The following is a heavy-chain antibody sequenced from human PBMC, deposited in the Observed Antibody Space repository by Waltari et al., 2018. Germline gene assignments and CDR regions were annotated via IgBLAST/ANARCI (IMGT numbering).Heavy chain of an antibody. D-gene: IGHD4-4*01. V-gene: IGHV3-9*01. Sequence: ELQLVESGGGLVQPGRSLRLPCAASGFTFVDTALHWVRQGPGKGLEWVSGISRNSDRIGYADSVKGRFTISRDNAKNSLYLQMNSLRAEDTALYFCAKDGTTFKNYYGLDVWGQGTTVTVSS. CDR1: GFTFVDTA. CDR3: AKDGTTFKNYYGLDV. J-gene: IGHJ6*02. CDR2: ISRNSDRI.